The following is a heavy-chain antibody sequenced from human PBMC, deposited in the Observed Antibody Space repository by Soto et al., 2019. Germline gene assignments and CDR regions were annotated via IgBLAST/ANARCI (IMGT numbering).Heavy chain of an antibody. CDR2: IYYSGST. Sequence: QLQLQESGPGLVKPSETLSLTCTVSGGSISSSSYYWGWIRQPPGKGLEWIGSIYYSGSTYDNPSLKSRGTISVDTSKNQFSLKLSSVTAADTAVYYCARLCYGDYGDAFDIWGQGTMVTVSS. J-gene: IGHJ3*02. D-gene: IGHD4-17*01. CDR3: ARLCYGDYGDAFDI. CDR1: GGSISSSSYY. V-gene: IGHV4-39*01.